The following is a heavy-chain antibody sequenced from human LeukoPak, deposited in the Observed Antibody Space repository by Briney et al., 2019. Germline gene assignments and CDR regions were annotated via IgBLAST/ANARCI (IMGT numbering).Heavy chain of an antibody. V-gene: IGHV4-61*02. CDR2: IHTSGTT. CDR3: ARGGGYDPFDI. Sequence: PSQTLSPTCSVSGGSISSGSYFWSCIRQPAGKGLEWIGRIHTSGTTNYNPSLKSRVTISLDRSKNQFSLNLSSVTASDTAVYYCARGGGYDPFDIWGQGTMVTVSS. CDR1: GGSISSGSYF. J-gene: IGHJ3*02. D-gene: IGHD2-15*01.